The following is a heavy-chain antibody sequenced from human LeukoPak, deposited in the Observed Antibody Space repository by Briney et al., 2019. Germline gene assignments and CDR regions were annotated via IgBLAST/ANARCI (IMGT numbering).Heavy chain of an antibody. CDR3: AREGYYDSSGYSG. D-gene: IGHD3-22*01. Sequence: SETLSLTCTVSGGSISSGGYYWSWIRQPPGKGLEWIGEINHSGSTNYNPSLKSRVTISVDTSKNQFSLKLSSVTAADTAVYYCAREGYYDSSGYSGWGQGTLVTVSS. V-gene: IGHV4-39*07. CDR2: INHSGST. CDR1: GGSISSGGYY. J-gene: IGHJ4*02.